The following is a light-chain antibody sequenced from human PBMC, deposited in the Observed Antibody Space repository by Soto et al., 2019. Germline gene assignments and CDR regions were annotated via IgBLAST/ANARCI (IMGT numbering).Light chain of an antibody. CDR3: QQTYTTPEIT. CDR1: QSICSY. Sequence: DIQMTQSPSCLSASVGDRVTITSRASQSICSYLNWYQQKPGKAPKLLIYAASSLQSGVPSRFSGSGSGTDFTLTISSLQPEDFAIYYCQQTYTTPEITFGQGTRLEIK. CDR2: AAS. V-gene: IGKV1-39*01. J-gene: IGKJ5*01.